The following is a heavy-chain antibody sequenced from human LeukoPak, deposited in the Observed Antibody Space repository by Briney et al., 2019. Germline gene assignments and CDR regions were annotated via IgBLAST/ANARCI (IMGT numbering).Heavy chain of an antibody. J-gene: IGHJ4*02. Sequence: SVKVSCKASGGTFSSYAISWVRQAPGHGLEWMGRIIPILGIANYAQKFQGRVTITADKSTSTAYMELSSLRSEDTAVYYCARGHGRDGYNSGYWGQGTLVTVSS. CDR1: GGTFSSYA. D-gene: IGHD5-24*01. CDR2: IIPILGIA. V-gene: IGHV1-69*04. CDR3: ARGHGRDGYNSGY.